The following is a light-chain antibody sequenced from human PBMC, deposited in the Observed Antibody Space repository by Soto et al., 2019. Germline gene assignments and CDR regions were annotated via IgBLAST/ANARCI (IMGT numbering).Light chain of an antibody. V-gene: IGKV1-5*03. CDR3: RQQHSYPLT. J-gene: IGKJ4*01. Sequence: DIQMTQLPSTQPAAVGDRVNITCRASQSIRSWLGCDQQEPGKAPKLLIYKASGLENGLPSRFSGSGSGTEFTLTISSLQPEDFASYHCRQQHSYPLTYGGGTKVDIK. CDR2: KAS. CDR1: QSIRSW.